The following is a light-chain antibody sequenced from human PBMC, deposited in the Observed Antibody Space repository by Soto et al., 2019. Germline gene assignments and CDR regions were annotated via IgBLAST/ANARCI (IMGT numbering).Light chain of an antibody. CDR1: SSDFGDYDS. V-gene: IGLV2-8*01. Sequence: QSALTQPPSASGSPGQSVAISCTGTSSDFGDYDSVSWYQQHPGKALKLIIYEVNKRPSGVPDRFSGSKSGNTASLTVSGLQADDEADYYCSSYADSNTYYVFGTGTQLTVL. CDR2: EVN. CDR3: SSYADSNTYYV. J-gene: IGLJ1*01.